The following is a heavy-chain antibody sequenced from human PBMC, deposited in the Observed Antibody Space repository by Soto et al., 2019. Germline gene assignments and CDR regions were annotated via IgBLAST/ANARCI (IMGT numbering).Heavy chain of an antibody. J-gene: IGHJ5*02. CDR3: ARTFSSRYRSVTGTRRDHWFQP. D-gene: IGHD1-1*01. V-gene: IGHV1-18*04. Sequence: XSVKVASTSSGYTFSTYGIVWVRQAPGQGLEWMGWISAYNGDTNYAQKLQGRVSLSTDTSTSTAYMELRSLRSDDTAMYYCARTFSSRYRSVTGTRRDHWFQPSGQGTLVTVPS. CDR1: GYTFSTYG. CDR2: ISAYNGDT.